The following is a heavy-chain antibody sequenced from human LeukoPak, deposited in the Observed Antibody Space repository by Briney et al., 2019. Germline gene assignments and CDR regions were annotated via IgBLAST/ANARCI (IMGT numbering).Heavy chain of an antibody. CDR3: ATDRYYDSSGRAYFDY. D-gene: IGHD3-22*01. Sequence: QSGGSLRLSCAASGFTFSSYGMHWVRQAPGKGLEWLAFIRYDGSNKYYADSVKGRFTISRDNSKNTLYLQMNSLRAEDTAVYYCATDRYYDSSGRAYFDYWGQGTLVTVSS. V-gene: IGHV3-30*02. CDR2: IRYDGSNK. J-gene: IGHJ4*02. CDR1: GFTFSSYG.